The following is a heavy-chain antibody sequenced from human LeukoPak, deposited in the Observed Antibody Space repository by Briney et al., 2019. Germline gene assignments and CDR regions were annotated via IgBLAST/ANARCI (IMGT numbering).Heavy chain of an antibody. CDR1: GFAFSSYG. J-gene: IGHJ6*02. Sequence: GGSLRLSCAASGFAFSSYGMHWVRQAPGKGLEWVALIWYDGGNKYYADSVKGRFTISRDSSKNTLYLEMSSLRAEDTAVYFCARERTLYVPGSGYGMDVWGQGTTVTVSS. D-gene: IGHD3-10*01. V-gene: IGHV3-33*01. CDR2: IWYDGGNK. CDR3: ARERTLYVPGSGYGMDV.